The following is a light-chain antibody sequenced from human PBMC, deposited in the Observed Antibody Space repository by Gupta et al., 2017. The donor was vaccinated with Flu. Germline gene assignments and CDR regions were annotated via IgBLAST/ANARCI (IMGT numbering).Light chain of an antibody. J-gene: IGKJ1*01. V-gene: IGKV1-39*01. CDR3: QQSYSPWT. Sequence: EIQMTESPSSLSASVGDRVTITCRASQSISSYLNWYQQKPGKAPKLLIYAASSLQSGVPSRFSGSGSGTDFTLTISSLQPEDFATYYCQQSYSPWTFGQGTKVEIK. CDR1: QSISSY. CDR2: AAS.